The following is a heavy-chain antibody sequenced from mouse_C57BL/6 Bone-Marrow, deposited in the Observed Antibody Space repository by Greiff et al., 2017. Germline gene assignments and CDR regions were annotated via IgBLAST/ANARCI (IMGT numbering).Heavy chain of an antibody. CDR1: GYTFTSYG. CDR3: ARSEGQLGLRRKGAMDY. Sequence: VKLQESGAELVRPGASVKLSCKASGYTFTSYGISWVKQRPGQGLEWIGEIYPRSGNTYYNEKFKGKATLTADKSSSTAYMELRSLTSEDSAVYFCARSEGQLGLRRKGAMDYWGQGTSVTVSS. V-gene: IGHV1-81*01. J-gene: IGHJ4*01. CDR2: IYPRSGNT. D-gene: IGHD3-2*01.